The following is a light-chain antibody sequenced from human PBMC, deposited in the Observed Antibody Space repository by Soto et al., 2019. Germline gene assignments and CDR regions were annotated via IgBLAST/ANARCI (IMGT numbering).Light chain of an antibody. Sequence: EIVLTQSPGTLSLSPGERATLSCRASQSVSGMAWYQQIRGQAPRLLIYGGSTRATGIPDRFSGSGSGTDFTLNISRLEPEDFSVYYCQQYGRSLITFGQGTRLEIK. CDR1: QSVSG. J-gene: IGKJ5*01. CDR3: QQYGRSLIT. CDR2: GGS. V-gene: IGKV3-20*01.